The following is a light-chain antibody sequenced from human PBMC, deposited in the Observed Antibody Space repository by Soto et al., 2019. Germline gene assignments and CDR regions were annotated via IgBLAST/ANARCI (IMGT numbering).Light chain of an antibody. J-gene: IGKJ1*01. V-gene: IGKV1-39*01. CDR3: QQSYSTPRP. Sequence: DIQLTQSPSFLSASVGDRVTIICRASQGISSYLAWYQQKPGKAPKLLIYAASSLQSGVPSRFSGSGSGTDFTPTISSLQPEDFATYYCQQSYSTPRPFGQGTKVDTK. CDR2: AAS. CDR1: QGISSY.